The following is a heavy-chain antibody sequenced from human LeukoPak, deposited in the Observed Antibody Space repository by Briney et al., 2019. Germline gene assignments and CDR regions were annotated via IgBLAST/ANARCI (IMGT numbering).Heavy chain of an antibody. CDR1: GDSISRYY. D-gene: IGHD1-26*01. Sequence: SETLSLTCTVSGDSISRYYWSWIRQPAGKGLEWIGRVSTSGSTNYNPSLKSRVTISVDTSKNQFSLNLSPVTAADTAVYYCARTYSGSYDDAFDIWGQGTVVTVSS. CDR2: VSTSGST. J-gene: IGHJ3*02. V-gene: IGHV4-4*07. CDR3: ARTYSGSYDDAFDI.